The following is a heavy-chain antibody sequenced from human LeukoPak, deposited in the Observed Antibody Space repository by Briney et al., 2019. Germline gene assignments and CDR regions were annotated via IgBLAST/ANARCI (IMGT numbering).Heavy chain of an antibody. Sequence: PSETLSLTCAVYGGSFSGYYWSWIRQPPGKGLEWIGYIYYSGSTNYNPSLKSRVTISVDTSKNQFSLKLSSVTAADTAVYYCARHYAVAATAPFHGWGQGTLVTVSS. CDR1: GGSFSGYY. CDR3: ARHYAVAATAPFHG. D-gene: IGHD2-15*01. V-gene: IGHV4-59*08. J-gene: IGHJ4*02. CDR2: IYYSGST.